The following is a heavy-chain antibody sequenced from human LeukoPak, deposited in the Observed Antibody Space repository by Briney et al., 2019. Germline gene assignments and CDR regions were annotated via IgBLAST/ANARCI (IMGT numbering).Heavy chain of an antibody. CDR1: GGSFSGYY. V-gene: IGHV4-34*01. J-gene: IGHJ4*02. CDR3: AGAKWLPYGY. D-gene: IGHD3-22*01. CDR2: INHSGST. Sequence: SEALSLTCAVYGGSFSGYYWSWIRQPPGKGLEWIGEINHSGSTNYNPSLKSRVTISVDTSKNQFSLKLSSVTAADTAVYHCAGAKWLPYGYWGQGTLVTVSS.